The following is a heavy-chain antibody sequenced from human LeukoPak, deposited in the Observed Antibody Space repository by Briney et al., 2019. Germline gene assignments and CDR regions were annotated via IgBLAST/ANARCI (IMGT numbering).Heavy chain of an antibody. V-gene: IGHV3-33*06. D-gene: IGHD4-23*01. J-gene: IGHJ4*02. CDR3: AKDGTQTGGNSDIDY. Sequence: PSETLSLTCTVSGGSISSSSYYWGWIRQAPGKGLEWVAVIWYDGSNKYYADSVKGRFTISRDNSKNTLYLQMNSLRAEDTAVYYCAKDGTQTGGNSDIDYWGQGTLVTVSS. CDR2: IWYDGSNK. CDR1: GGSISSSSYY.